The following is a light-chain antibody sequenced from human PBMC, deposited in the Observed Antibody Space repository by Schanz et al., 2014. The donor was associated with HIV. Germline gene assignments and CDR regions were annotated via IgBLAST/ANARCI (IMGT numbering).Light chain of an antibody. V-gene: IGLV7-46*01. CDR3: LVSYSGARLVR. CDR1: TGAVTSGHY. CDR2: GTN. Sequence: QAVVTQEPSLTVSPGGTVTLTCGSSTGAVTSGHYVYWFQQKPGQAPKTLIHGTNNRHSWTPARFSGSLLGGKAALTLSGAQPEDEAEYYCLVSYSGARLVRFGGGTKLTVL. J-gene: IGLJ2*01.